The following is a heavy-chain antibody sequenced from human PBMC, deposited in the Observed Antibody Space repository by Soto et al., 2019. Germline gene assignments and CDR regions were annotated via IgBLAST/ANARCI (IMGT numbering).Heavy chain of an antibody. J-gene: IGHJ5*02. CDR2: IYYSGST. V-gene: IGHV4-30-4*01. CDR1: GGSISSGDYY. D-gene: IGHD3-3*01. Sequence: PSETLSLTCTVSGGSISSGDYYWSWIRQPPGKGLEWIGYIYYSGSTHYNPSLKSRVTISVDTSKNQFSLKLSSVTAADTAVYYCARVKYDSWSGYLDWFDPWGQGTLVTVSS. CDR3: ARVKYDSWSGYLDWFDP.